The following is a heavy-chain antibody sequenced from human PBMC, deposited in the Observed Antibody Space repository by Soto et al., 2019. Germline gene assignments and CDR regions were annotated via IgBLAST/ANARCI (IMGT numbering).Heavy chain of an antibody. CDR3: ARDPPGRPFDY. V-gene: IGHV3-23*01. CDR2: ITGRGDST. CDR1: GFPFSDHA. Sequence: AGGSLRLSCAASGFPFSDHAMHWVRQTPGKGLEWVSAITGRGDSTYYADSVKGRFTISRDNSKNTLYLQMNSLRAEDTAVYYCARDPPGRPFDYWGQGTLVTVSS. J-gene: IGHJ4*02.